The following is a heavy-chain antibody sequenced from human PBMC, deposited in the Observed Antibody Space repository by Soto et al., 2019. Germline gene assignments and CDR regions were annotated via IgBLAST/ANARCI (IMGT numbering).Heavy chain of an antibody. CDR1: GYTLTSYY. Sequence: ASVKVSCKASGYTLTSYYMHWVRQAPGKGLEWMGIITPSGGSTTYAQKFQGRLTMTRDTSTSTVYMELSSLRSEDTAVYYCARGLGGSSWYSIFDYWGQGTLVTVSS. D-gene: IGHD6-13*01. CDR2: ITPSGGST. V-gene: IGHV1-46*01. J-gene: IGHJ4*02. CDR3: ARGLGGSSWYSIFDY.